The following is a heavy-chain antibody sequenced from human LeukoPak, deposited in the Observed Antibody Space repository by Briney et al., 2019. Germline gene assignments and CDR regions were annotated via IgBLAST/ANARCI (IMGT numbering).Heavy chain of an antibody. J-gene: IGHJ4*02. CDR1: GYTFTSYG. CDR2: INSYNGNT. D-gene: IGHD1-20*01. CDR3: ARRGNWNDFDY. Sequence: ASVTVSCKASGYTFTSYGFTWVRQAPGRGLEWMGWINSYNGNTQYAPKFKGRVTTTIDTSTSTAYMELRSLGSEDTAVYYCARRGNWNDFDYWGQGTLVTVSS. V-gene: IGHV1-18*01.